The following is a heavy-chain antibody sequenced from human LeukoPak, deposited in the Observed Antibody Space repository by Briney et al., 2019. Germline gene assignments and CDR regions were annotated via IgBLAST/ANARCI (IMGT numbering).Heavy chain of an antibody. D-gene: IGHD6-13*01. J-gene: IGHJ4*02. CDR3: ARDLGASIAAAGKVYYFDY. Sequence: GASVKVSCKASGYTFTGYYMHWVRQAPGQGLEWMGWINPNSGGTNYAQKFQGRVTMTRDTSISTAYMELSRLRSDDTAVYYCARDLGASIAAAGKVYYFDYWGQGTLVTVS. CDR2: INPNSGGT. V-gene: IGHV1-2*02. CDR1: GYTFTGYY.